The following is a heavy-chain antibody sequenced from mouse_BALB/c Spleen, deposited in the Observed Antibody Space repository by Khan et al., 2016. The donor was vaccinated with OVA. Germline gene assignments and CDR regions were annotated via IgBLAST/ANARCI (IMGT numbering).Heavy chain of an antibody. V-gene: IGHV9-3-1*01. CDR2: INTYTGEP. J-gene: IGHJ1*01. CDR3: ARKNYRYDRYVDV. CDR1: EYTFTNYG. Sequence: QIQLVQSGPELKKPGKTVKISCKASEYTFTNYGMNWVKQAPGQGLKWMGWINTYTGEPTYADDFKGRFAFSLDTSASTAYLQINNLKSEEASTYCGARKNYRYDRYVDVWGPGTTVTVSS. D-gene: IGHD2-14*01.